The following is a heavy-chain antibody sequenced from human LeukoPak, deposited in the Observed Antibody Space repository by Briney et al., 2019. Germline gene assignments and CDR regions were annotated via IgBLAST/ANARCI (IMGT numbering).Heavy chain of an antibody. CDR3: ARGDGYNVAAGFDY. CDR2: IYYSGST. D-gene: IGHD5-24*01. J-gene: IGHJ4*02. V-gene: IGHV4-59*01. Sequence: SETLSLTCTVSGGSISSYYWSWIRQPPGKGLEWIGYIYYSGSTTYNPSLKSRLTISVDTSKNQFSLKLTSVTAADTAIYYCARGDGYNVAAGFDYWGQGTLVSVSS. CDR1: GGSISSYY.